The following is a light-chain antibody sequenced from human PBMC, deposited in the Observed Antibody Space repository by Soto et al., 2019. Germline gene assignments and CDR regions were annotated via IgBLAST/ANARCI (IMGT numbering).Light chain of an antibody. J-gene: IGKJ5*01. CDR2: AAS. CDR1: QSVSKY. V-gene: IGKV3-11*01. Sequence: IVLTQSPATLSLSSGERATLPCRASQSVSKYLAWFQQKPAQPPRLLIYAASSRATGIPARFSGSGSETDFTLTISSLEPKDSSIYYCQQRAARVTFGQGKRLEI. CDR3: QQRAARVT.